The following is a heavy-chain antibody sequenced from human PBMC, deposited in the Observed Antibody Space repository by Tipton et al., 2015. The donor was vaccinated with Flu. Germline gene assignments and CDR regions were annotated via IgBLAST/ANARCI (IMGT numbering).Heavy chain of an antibody. CDR1: GGSISSNNYF. CDR3: ARKDRISATTNTEAFHI. Sequence: TLSLTCSVSGGSISSNNYFWGWIRQPPGKGLEWIGSINYSGTTYYNPSFKSRVTISLDTSKNQFSLELTSVSAADTAVYFCARKDRISATTNTEAFHIWGQGTLVPVSS. D-gene: IGHD4-11*01. V-gene: IGHV4-39*07. CDR2: INYSGTT. J-gene: IGHJ3*02.